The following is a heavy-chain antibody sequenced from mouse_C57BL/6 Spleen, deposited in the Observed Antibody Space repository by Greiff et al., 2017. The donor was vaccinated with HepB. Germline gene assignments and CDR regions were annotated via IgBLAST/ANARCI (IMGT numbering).Heavy chain of an antibody. J-gene: IGHJ4*01. CDR3: ARCYGEAMDY. CDR2: IYPGDGDT. Sequence: QVQLQQSGPELVKPGASVKISCKASGYAFSSSWMNWVKQRPGKGLEWIGRIYPGDGDTNYNGKFKGKATLTADKSSSTAYMQRSSLTSEDSAVYFCARCYGEAMDYWGQGTSVTVSS. D-gene: IGHD1-1*02. V-gene: IGHV1-82*01. CDR1: GYAFSSSW.